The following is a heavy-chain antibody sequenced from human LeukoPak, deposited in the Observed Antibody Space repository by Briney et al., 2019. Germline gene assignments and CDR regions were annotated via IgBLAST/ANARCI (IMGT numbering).Heavy chain of an antibody. J-gene: IGHJ4*02. V-gene: IGHV1-46*01. Sequence: ASVKVSCKASGYTFTSHFMHWVRQAPGQGLEWMGIINPRGGSTSYTQKFQGRVTMTRDTSTSTVYMELSSLRSEDTAVYYCARGITYYSDSIGYYGGLYFDSWGQGTLVTVSS. CDR3: ARGITYYSDSIGYYGGLYFDS. D-gene: IGHD3-22*01. CDR2: INPRGGST. CDR1: GYTFTSHF.